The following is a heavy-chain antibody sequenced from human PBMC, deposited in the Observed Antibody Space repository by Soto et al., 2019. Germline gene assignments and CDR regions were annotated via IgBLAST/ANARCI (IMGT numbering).Heavy chain of an antibody. V-gene: IGHV1-69*01. CDR2: IIPIFGTA. J-gene: IGHJ6*02. D-gene: IGHD3-10*01. CDR3: ARYGVRGVIPDYYYGLDV. Sequence: RHSKEKGLEWMGGIIPIFGTANYAQKFQGRVTITADESTSTAYMELSSLRSEDTAMYYCARYGVRGVIPDYYYGLDVWGQGTTVTVSS.